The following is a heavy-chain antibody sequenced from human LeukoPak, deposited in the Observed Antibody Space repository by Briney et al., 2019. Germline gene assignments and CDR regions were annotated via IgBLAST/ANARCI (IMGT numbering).Heavy chain of an antibody. Sequence: GGSLRLSCEASGVTFSSYVMSWVRQAPGKGLEWVSAISGSGGSTYYADSVKGRFTISRDNSKNTLYLQMNSLRAEDTAVYYCAKEHSRGPLVSFDYWGQGTLVTVSS. CDR1: GVTFSSYV. CDR2: ISGSGGST. D-gene: IGHD6-13*01. J-gene: IGHJ4*02. V-gene: IGHV3-23*01. CDR3: AKEHSRGPLVSFDY.